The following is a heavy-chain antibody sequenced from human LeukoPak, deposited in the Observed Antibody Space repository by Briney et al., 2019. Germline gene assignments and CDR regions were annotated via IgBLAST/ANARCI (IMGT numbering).Heavy chain of an antibody. V-gene: IGHV4-61*02. CDR1: GGSISSGSYY. J-gene: IGHJ4*02. Sequence: PSQTLSLTCTVSGGSISSGSYYWRWIRQPAGKGLEWIGRIYTSGSTNYNPSLKSRVTISVDTSKNQFSLKLSSVTAADTAVYYCARTYICGGDCYSFDYWGQGTLVTVSS. CDR3: ARTYICGGDCYSFDY. D-gene: IGHD2-21*02. CDR2: IYTSGST.